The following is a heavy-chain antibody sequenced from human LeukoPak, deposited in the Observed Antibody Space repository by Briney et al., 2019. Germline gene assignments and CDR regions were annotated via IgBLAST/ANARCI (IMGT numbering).Heavy chain of an antibody. CDR1: GYTFTGYY. D-gene: IGHD4-17*01. CDR2: INPNSGGT. CDR3: ARLKIMTTVTTPFDY. Sequence: ASVKVSCKASGYTFTGYYMHWVRQAPGQGLEWMGWINPNSGGTNYAQKFQGRVTMTRDTSISTAYMELSRLRSDDTAAYYCARLKIMTTVTTPFDYWGQGTLVTVSS. J-gene: IGHJ4*02. V-gene: IGHV1-2*02.